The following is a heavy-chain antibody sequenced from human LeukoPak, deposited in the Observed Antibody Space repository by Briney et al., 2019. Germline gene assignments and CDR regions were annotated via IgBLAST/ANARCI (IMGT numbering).Heavy chain of an antibody. V-gene: IGHV3-23*01. CDR2: ISGSGGST. D-gene: IGHD3-10*01. J-gene: IGHJ4*02. CDR3: AKGHSFMVRGVIVDY. CDR1: GFTFSSYA. Sequence: PGGSLRLSCAASGFTFSSYAMSWVRQAPGKGLEWVSAISGSGGSTYYADSGKGRFTISRDNSKNTLYLQMNSMRAEDTAVYYCAKGHSFMVRGVIVDYWGQGTLVTVSS.